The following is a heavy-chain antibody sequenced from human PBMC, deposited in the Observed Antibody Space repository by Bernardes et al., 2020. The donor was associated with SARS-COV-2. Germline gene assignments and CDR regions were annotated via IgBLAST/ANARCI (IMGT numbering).Heavy chain of an antibody. Sequence: SETLSLTRAVSGGSITNNWWSWVRQAPGQALEWIGDIFHSGNINYSPSLRSRLAISIDKSKNEVSLKLTSVTAADTAVYFCAALVRGVISDYFDPWGPGTLVTVSS. D-gene: IGHD3-10*01. V-gene: IGHV4-4*02. CDR2: IFHSGNI. CDR1: GGSITNNW. J-gene: IGHJ5*02. CDR3: AALVRGVISDYFDP.